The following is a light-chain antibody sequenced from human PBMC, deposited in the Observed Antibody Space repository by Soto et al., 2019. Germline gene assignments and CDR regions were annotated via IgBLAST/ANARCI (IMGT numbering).Light chain of an antibody. CDR3: QQYGRSVA. CDR2: GAF. J-gene: IGKJ4*01. CDR1: QSVTNF. V-gene: IGKV3-20*01. Sequence: EIVLTQSPGTLSLSPGERATLSCRASQSVTNFLAWYQQKPGQAPRLLIYGAFSRATGIPDRFSGSGSGTDFTLTISRLEPEDLAVYYCQQYGRSVAFGGGTKVEIK.